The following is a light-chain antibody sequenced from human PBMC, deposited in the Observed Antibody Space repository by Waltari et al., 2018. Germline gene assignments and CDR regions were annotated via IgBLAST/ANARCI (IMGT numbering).Light chain of an antibody. V-gene: IGKV3-20*01. Sequence: EIVLTQSPGTLSLSPGEKATLSCRASQSVVSNYLAWYQQKPGQAPRLLIFGASSRAAGIPDRFSGSGSGTDFTLTISRLKPEDFAVFYCQQYYETPFTFGPGTKVTVK. CDR3: QQYYETPFT. J-gene: IGKJ3*01. CDR1: QSVVSNY. CDR2: GAS.